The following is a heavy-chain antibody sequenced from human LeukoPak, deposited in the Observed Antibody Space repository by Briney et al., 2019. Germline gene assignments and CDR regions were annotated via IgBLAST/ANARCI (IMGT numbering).Heavy chain of an antibody. CDR1: GFTFSSYA. CDR2: MSHDGSNK. V-gene: IGHV3-30*18. J-gene: IGHJ4*02. CDR3: AKLDSSGWSRPFDY. D-gene: IGHD6-19*01. Sequence: GGSLRLSCAASGFTFSSYAMHWVRQAPGKGLEWVAVMSHDGSNKYYGDSVKGRFTISRDNSKNTLYLQMNSLRAEDTAVYYCAKLDSSGWSRPFDYWGQGTLVTVSS.